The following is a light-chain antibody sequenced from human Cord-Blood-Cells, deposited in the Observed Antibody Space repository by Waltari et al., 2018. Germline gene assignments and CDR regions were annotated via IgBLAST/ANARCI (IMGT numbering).Light chain of an antibody. CDR2: AAS. Sequence: AIRITQSPSSLSASTGDRVTITCRASQGISSYLAWYQQKPGKAPKLLIHAASTLQSGVPSRFSGSGSGTDFTLTISCLQSEDFATYYCQQYYSYPYTFGQGTKLEIK. CDR3: QQYYSYPYT. V-gene: IGKV1-8*01. CDR1: QGISSY. J-gene: IGKJ2*01.